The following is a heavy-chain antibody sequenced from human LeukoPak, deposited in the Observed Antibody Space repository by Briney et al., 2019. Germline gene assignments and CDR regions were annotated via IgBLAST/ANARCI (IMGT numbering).Heavy chain of an antibody. V-gene: IGHV4-39*01. Sequence: KASETLSLTCTVSGGSISSSSYYWGWIRQPPGKGLEWIGSIYYSGSTYYNPSLKSRVTISVDTSKNQFSLKLSSVTAADTAVYYCARQPANYGGNPDGFADYWGQGTLVTVSS. J-gene: IGHJ4*02. CDR3: ARQPANYGGNPDGFADY. D-gene: IGHD4-23*01. CDR1: GGSISSSSYY. CDR2: IYYSGST.